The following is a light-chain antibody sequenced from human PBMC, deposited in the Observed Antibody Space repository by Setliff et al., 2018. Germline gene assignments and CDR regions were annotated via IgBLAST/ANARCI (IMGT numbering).Light chain of an antibody. CDR1: KLGDKY. J-gene: IGLJ1*01. CDR2: EDS. Sequence: SYELTQPPSVSVSPGQTASITCSGDKLGDKYASWYQQRPGQSPVLVIYEDSKRPSGIPERFSGSNSGNTATLTISGSQAMDEADYYCQAWDSSIAVFGTGTKGNV. CDR3: QAWDSSIAV. V-gene: IGLV3-1*01.